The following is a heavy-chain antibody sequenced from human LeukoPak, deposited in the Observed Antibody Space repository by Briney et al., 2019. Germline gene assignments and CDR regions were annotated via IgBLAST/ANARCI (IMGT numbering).Heavy chain of an antibody. V-gene: IGHV5-51*01. CDR3: ARRQGGQNWYFDL. Sequence: GESLKISCQGSGFRFDIYWIGWVRPIPGKGLEWMGNIYPGDSDTRYSPSFQGQATMSADKSSGTAYLQWSSLKASDTAMYYCARRQGGQNWYFDLWGRGSVVTVSS. D-gene: IGHD3-16*01. J-gene: IGHJ2*01. CDR2: IYPGDSDT. CDR1: GFRFDIYW.